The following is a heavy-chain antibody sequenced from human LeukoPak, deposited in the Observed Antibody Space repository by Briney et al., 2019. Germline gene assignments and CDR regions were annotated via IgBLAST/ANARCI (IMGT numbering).Heavy chain of an antibody. CDR1: GFTFSSYA. D-gene: IGHD3-10*01. V-gene: IGHV3-30*04. J-gene: IGHJ6*04. CDR3: ARGGYYYGSGSYYIYGMDV. Sequence: GGSLRLSCAASGFTFSSYAMHWVRQAPGKGLEWVAVISYDGSNKYYADSVKGRFPISRDNSKNTLYLQMNSLRAEDTAVYYCARGGYYYGSGSYYIYGMDVWGKGTTVTVSS. CDR2: ISYDGSNK.